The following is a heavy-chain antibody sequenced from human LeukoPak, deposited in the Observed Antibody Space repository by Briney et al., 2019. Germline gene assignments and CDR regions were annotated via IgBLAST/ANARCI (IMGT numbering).Heavy chain of an antibody. CDR1: GGSISSSSYY. CDR3: ARESSGYFDAFDI. J-gene: IGHJ3*02. V-gene: IGHV4-39*01. Sequence: SETLSLTCAVSGGSISSSSYYWGWIRQPQGKGLEWIGTIYYSGSPYYNPSLKSRVTISVDMSKNQFSLKLSSVTATDTAVYYCARESSGYFDAFDIWGQGTMVTVSS. D-gene: IGHD3-22*01. CDR2: IYYSGSP.